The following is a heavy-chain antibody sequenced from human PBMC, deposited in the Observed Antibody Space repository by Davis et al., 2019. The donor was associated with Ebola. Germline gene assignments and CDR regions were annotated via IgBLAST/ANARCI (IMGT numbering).Heavy chain of an antibody. CDR1: GFTFSSYG. D-gene: IGHD4-17*01. J-gene: IGHJ4*02. CDR3: AKDGSGELPL. CDR2: ISYDGSNK. Sequence: PGGSLRLSCAASGFTFSSYGMHWVRQAPGKGLEWVAVISYDGSNKYYADSVKGRFTISRDNSKNTLYLQMNSLRAEDTAVYYCAKDGSGELPLWGQGTLVTVSS. V-gene: IGHV3-30*18.